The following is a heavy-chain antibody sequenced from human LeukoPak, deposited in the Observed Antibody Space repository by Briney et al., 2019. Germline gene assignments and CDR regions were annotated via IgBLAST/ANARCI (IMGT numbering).Heavy chain of an antibody. D-gene: IGHD6-13*01. V-gene: IGHV3-30*18. CDR2: ISYDGSNK. J-gene: IGHJ4*02. CDR1: GFTFSSYG. Sequence: GGSLRLSCAAPGFTFSSYGMHWVRQAPCKGLEWVAVISYDGSNKYYADSVKGRFTISRDNSKNTLYLQMNSLRAEDTAVYYCAKDSSSWYDEYYFDYWGQGTLVTVSS. CDR3: AKDSSSWYDEYYFDY.